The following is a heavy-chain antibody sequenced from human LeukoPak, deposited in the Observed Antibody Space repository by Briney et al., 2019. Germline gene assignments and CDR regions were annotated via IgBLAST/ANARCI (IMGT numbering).Heavy chain of an antibody. CDR2: ISGSGGST. D-gene: IGHD4-11*01. J-gene: IGHJ4*02. Sequence: GGSLRLSCAASGFTFSSYAMSWVRQAPGKGLEWVSAISGSGGSTYYADSVKGRFTISRDNAKNSLYLQMNSLRAEDTALYYCAKDISATTLYYFDYWGQGTLVTVSS. V-gene: IGHV3-23*01. CDR3: AKDISATTLYYFDY. CDR1: GFTFSSYA.